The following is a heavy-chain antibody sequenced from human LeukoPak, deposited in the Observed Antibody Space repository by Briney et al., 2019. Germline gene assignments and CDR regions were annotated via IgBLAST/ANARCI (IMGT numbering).Heavy chain of an antibody. V-gene: IGHV3-23*01. CDR3: AKDQRYSSVSYFDY. D-gene: IGHD6-19*01. CDR2: ISGSGGST. J-gene: IGHJ4*02. CDR1: GFTFNSYS. Sequence: GESLKISCAASGFTFNSYSMGWVRQAPGKGLEWVSAISGSGGSTYYPDSVKGRFTISRDNSKNILYLQMNSLRAEDTAVYYCAKDQRYSSVSYFDYWGQGTLVTVSS.